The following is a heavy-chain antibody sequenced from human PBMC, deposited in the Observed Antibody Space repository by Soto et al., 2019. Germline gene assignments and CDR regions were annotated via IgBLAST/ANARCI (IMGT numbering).Heavy chain of an antibody. J-gene: IGHJ6*02. CDR3: AKDLEYYDFWSGYQDLYYYYGMDV. CDR2: ISGSGGST. Sequence: EVQLLESGGGLVQPGGSLRLSCAASGFTFSSYAMSWVRQAPGKGLEWVSAISGSGGSTYYADSVKGRFTISRDNSKNTLYLQMNSLRAEDTAVYYCAKDLEYYDFWSGYQDLYYYYGMDVWGQGTTVTVSS. D-gene: IGHD3-3*01. V-gene: IGHV3-23*01. CDR1: GFTFSSYA.